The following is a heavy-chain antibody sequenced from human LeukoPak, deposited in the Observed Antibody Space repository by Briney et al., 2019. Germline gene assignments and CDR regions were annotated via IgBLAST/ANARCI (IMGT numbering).Heavy chain of an antibody. D-gene: IGHD4-17*01. V-gene: IGHV4-4*07. CDR3: ARAREYGDFFDY. Sequence: PSETLSLTCTISVSGDPISNYYWSWIRQPAGKGLEYIGRVFTNGATDYNPSLKSRVTMSIDMSKSHFSLRVNSVTAADTAVYYCARAREYGDFFDYWGQGTLVTVSS. CDR1: VSGDPISNYY. J-gene: IGHJ4*02. CDR2: VFTNGAT.